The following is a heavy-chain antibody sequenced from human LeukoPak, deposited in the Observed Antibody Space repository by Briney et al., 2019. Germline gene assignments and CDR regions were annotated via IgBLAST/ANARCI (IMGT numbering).Heavy chain of an antibody. D-gene: IGHD3-10*01. Sequence: GGSLRLSCAASGFTVSSNYMSWVRQAPGKGLEWVSYISSGSSTIYYADSVKGRFTISRDNAKNSLYLQMNSLRAEDTAVYYCARDMDPYYFDYWGQGTLVTVSS. CDR2: ISSGSSTI. J-gene: IGHJ4*02. CDR3: ARDMDPYYFDY. CDR1: GFTVSSNY. V-gene: IGHV3-48*01.